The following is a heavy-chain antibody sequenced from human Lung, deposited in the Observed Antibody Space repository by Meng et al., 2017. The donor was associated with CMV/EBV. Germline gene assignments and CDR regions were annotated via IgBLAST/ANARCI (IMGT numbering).Heavy chain of an antibody. D-gene: IGHD3-9*01. V-gene: IGHV3-53*01. J-gene: IGHJ4*02. CDR1: GFTVSRNY. Sequence: GGSLRLXXAASGFTVSRNYMNWVRQTPGKGLEWVSVIYSSGSGRTKYADSVKGRFTISRDNSKNTVFLQMNSLRADDTAVYYCVRAPSYDILTAYPMAFDYWGQGXLVTVSS. CDR3: VRAPSYDILTAYPMAFDY. CDR2: IYSSGSGRT.